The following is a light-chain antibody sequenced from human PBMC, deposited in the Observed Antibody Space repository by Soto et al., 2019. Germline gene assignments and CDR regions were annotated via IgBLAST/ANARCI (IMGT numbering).Light chain of an antibody. V-gene: IGKV3-20*01. J-gene: IGKJ1*01. Sequence: EIVLTQSQGTLSVSPGEGATLSCRASQSVSNNYLAWYQQKVGQAPRLLIYGASSRATGIPDRFSGSGSGTDFTLTITNVQPEDFATYFCQQGFSTPWTFGQGTTVEIK. CDR1: QSVSNNY. CDR3: QQGFSTPWT. CDR2: GAS.